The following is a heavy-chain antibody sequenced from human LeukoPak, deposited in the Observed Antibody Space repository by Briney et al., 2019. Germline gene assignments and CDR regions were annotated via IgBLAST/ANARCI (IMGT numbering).Heavy chain of an antibody. CDR3: AREEEWYASGTYYKGFDS. D-gene: IGHD3-10*01. J-gene: IGHJ4*02. CDR1: GFIFSSYS. V-gene: IGHV3-48*01. CDR2: ITSTDSST. Sequence: GGSLRLSCAASGFIFSSYSMNWVRQAPGKGLEWVSYITSTDSSTHFADSVKGRFTISRDNAKNSLYLQMNSLRADDTAVYYCAREEEWYASGTYYKGFDSWGQGTLVTVSS.